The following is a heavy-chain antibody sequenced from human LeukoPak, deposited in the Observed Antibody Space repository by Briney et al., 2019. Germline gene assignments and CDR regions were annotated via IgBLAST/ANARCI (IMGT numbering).Heavy chain of an antibody. CDR3: ASNPDYYYYGMDV. D-gene: IGHD1-14*01. CDR1: GGTFSSYT. V-gene: IGHV1-69*02. Sequence: SVKVSCKASGGTFSSYTISWVRQAPGQGLEWMGRIIPILGIANYAKKFQGRVTITADKSTTTASMELSSLRSEDTAVYYCASNPDYYYYGMDVWGQGTTVTVSS. CDR2: IIPILGIA. J-gene: IGHJ6*02.